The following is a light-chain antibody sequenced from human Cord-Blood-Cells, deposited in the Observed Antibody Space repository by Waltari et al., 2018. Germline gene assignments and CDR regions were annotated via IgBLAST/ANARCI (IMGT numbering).Light chain of an antibody. Sequence: QSALPQPASVSGSPGQSITISCTGTSSDVGSYNLVSWYQQHPGKAPKLMIYEGSKRPSGVSNRLSGSKSGNTASLTISGLQAEDEADYYCCSYAGSSTWVFGGGTKLTVL. V-gene: IGLV2-23*01. J-gene: IGLJ3*02. CDR1: SSDVGSYNL. CDR2: EGS. CDR3: CSYAGSSTWV.